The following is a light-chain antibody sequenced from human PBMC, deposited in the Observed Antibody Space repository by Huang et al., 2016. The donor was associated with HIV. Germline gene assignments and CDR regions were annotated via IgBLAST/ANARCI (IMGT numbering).Light chain of an antibody. CDR1: QAIGSN. V-gene: IGKV1D-8*01. CDR3: QQYSEFPRT. J-gene: IGKJ2*01. Sequence: VIWMTQSPSLISASTGDKVTLNCRSSQAIGSNLAWYRQKPGQVPQLLVHTVSSLQTGVTSRFSGTGSGTEYTLTISCLQSEDFATYYCQQYSEFPRTFGQGTKLEI. CDR2: TVS.